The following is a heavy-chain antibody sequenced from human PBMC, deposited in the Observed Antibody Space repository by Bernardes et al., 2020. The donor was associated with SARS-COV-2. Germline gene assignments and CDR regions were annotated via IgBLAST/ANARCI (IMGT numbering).Heavy chain of an antibody. Sequence: GGSLRLSCAASGFTFSSYSMNWVRQAPGKGLEWVSSISSSSSYIYYADSVKGRFTISRDNAKNSLYLQMNSLRAEDTAVYYCARYSLAVAGDTYDYWGQGTLVTVSS. CDR2: ISSSSSYI. J-gene: IGHJ4*02. CDR3: ARYSLAVAGDTYDY. D-gene: IGHD6-19*01. CDR1: GFTFSSYS. V-gene: IGHV3-21*01.